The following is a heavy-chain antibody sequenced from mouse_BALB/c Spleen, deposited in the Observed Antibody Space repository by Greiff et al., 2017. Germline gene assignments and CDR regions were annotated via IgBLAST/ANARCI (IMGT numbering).Heavy chain of an antibody. CDR2: IDPANGNT. CDR3: ASFYYDYDGGVMDY. Sequence: EVQLVESGAELVKPGASVKLSCTASGFNIKDTYMHWVKQRPEQGLEWIGRIDPANGNTKYDPKFQGKATITADTSSNTAYLQLSSLTSEDTAVYYCASFYYDYDGGVMDYWGQGTSVTVSS. D-gene: IGHD2-4*01. V-gene: IGHV14-3*02. J-gene: IGHJ4*01. CDR1: GFNIKDTY.